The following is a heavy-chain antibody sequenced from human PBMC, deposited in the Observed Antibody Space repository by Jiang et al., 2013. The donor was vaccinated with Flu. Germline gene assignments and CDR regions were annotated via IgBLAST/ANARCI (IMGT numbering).Heavy chain of an antibody. J-gene: IGHJ3*02. CDR1: GDSISSNTYY. CDR3: ARHLGCRSPSCPNDGFDI. D-gene: IGHD2-2*01. Sequence: LLKPSETLSLTCTISGDSISSNTYYWGWIRQPPGKGLEWIGSIYYSGRTNYNPSLKSRVTISVDTSKNQFSLKLSSVTVADTAVFYCARHLGCRSPSCPNDGFDIWGQGTMVTVSS. CDR2: IYYSGRT. V-gene: IGHV4-39*01.